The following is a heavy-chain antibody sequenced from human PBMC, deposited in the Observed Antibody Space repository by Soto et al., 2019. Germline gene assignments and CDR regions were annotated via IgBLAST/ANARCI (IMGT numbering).Heavy chain of an antibody. Sequence: GESLKISCKGSGYSFTSYWIGWVRQMPGKGLEWMGIIYPGDSDTRYSPSFQGQVTISADKSISTAYLQWSSLKASDTAVYYCARRQGGYSSSWYFDYWGQGTLVTVSS. CDR2: IYPGDSDT. CDR1: GYSFTSYW. D-gene: IGHD6-13*01. J-gene: IGHJ4*02. CDR3: ARRQGGYSSSWYFDY. V-gene: IGHV5-51*01.